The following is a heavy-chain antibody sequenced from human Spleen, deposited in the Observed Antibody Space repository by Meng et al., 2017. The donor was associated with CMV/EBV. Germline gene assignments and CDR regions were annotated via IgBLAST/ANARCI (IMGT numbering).Heavy chain of an antibody. CDR1: GFTFSSYE. J-gene: IGHJ6*02. CDR3: ASRGLYDFWSGYYGVWGMDV. Sequence: ESLKISCAASGFTFSSYEMNWVRQAPGKGLEWIGSIYYSGSTYYNPSLKSRVTISVDTSKNQFSLKLSSVTAADTAVYYCASRGLYDFWSGYYGVWGMDVWGQGTTVTVSS. CDR2: IYYSGST. D-gene: IGHD3-3*01. V-gene: IGHV4-59*05.